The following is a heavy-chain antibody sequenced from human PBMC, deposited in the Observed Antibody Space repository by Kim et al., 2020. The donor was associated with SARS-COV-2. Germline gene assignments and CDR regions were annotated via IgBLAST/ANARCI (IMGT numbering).Heavy chain of an antibody. CDR3: ARDRAPTLRYFDRTQYWYFDL. CDR2: IYYSGST. V-gene: IGHV4-31*03. D-gene: IGHD3-9*01. Sequence: SETLSLTCTVSGGSISSGGYYWSWIRQHPGKGLEWIGYIYYSGSTYYNPSLKSRVTISVDTSKNQFSLKLSSVTAADTAVYYCARDRAPTLRYFDRTQYWYFDLWGRGTLVTVSS. J-gene: IGHJ2*01. CDR1: GGSISSGGYY.